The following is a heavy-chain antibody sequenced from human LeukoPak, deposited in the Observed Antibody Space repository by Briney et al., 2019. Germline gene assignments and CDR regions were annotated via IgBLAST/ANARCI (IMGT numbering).Heavy chain of an antibody. J-gene: IGHJ5*02. CDR1: GFTFSSDS. CDR2: ISSSSSYI. V-gene: IGHV3-21*01. D-gene: IGHD1-7*01. Sequence: GGSLRLSCAASGFTFSSDSMNWVRQAPGKGLEWVSSISSSSSYIYYADSVKGRFTISRDNAKNSLYLKMNSLRAEDTAVYYCARDSNWNYVGVYNWFDPWGQGTLVTVSS. CDR3: ARDSNWNYVGVYNWFDP.